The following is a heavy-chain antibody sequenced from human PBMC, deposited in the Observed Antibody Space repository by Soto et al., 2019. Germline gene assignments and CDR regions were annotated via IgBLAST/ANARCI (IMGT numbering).Heavy chain of an antibody. D-gene: IGHD2-8*01. CDR2: ISAYNGNT. Sequence: QVQLVQSGGEVKKPGASVKVSCTASRYTFTNYGIGWVRQAPGQGLEWMGWISAYNGNTNYAQNLQGRVTMTTDTSTTTAYMDLRSLTYDDTAVYYCARCKVPNGVSYFFDYWGQGTLVTVSS. CDR1: RYTFTNYG. V-gene: IGHV1-18*01. J-gene: IGHJ4*02. CDR3: ARCKVPNGVSYFFDY.